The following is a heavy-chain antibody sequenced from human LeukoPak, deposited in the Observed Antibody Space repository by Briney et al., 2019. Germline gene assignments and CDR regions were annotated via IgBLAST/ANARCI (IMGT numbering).Heavy chain of an antibody. CDR3: ARDEGTTSITMVRGVTPGAFDI. V-gene: IGHV1-69*06. J-gene: IGHJ3*02. Sequence: ASVKVSCKASGGTFSSYAISWVRQAPGQGLEWMGGIIPIFGTANYAQKFQGRVTITADKSTSTAYMELSSLRSEDTAVYYCARDEGTTSITMVRGVTPGAFDIWGQGTVVTVSS. D-gene: IGHD3-10*01. CDR2: IIPIFGTA. CDR1: GGTFSSYA.